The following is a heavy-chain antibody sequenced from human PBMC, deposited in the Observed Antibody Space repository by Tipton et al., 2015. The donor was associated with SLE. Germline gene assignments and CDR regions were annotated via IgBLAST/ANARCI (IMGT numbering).Heavy chain of an antibody. CDR2: INPSGGST. V-gene: IGHV1-46*01. CDR1: GYTFTSYY. D-gene: IGHD2-2*01. J-gene: IGHJ4*02. Sequence: VQLVQSGAEVKKPGASVKVSCMASGYTFTSYYMHWVRQAPGQGLEWMGIINPSGGSTSYAQKFQGRVTMTRDTSTSTVYMELSSLRSEDTAVYYCARDGGYCSSTSCSPLDYWGQGTLVTVSS. CDR3: ARDGGYCSSTSCSPLDY.